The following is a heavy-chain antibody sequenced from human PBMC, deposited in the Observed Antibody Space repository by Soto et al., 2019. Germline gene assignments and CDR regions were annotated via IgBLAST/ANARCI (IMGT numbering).Heavy chain of an antibody. J-gene: IGHJ5*02. V-gene: IGHV1-24*01. D-gene: IGHD3-3*01. Sequence: ASVKVSCKVSGYTLTELSMHWVRQAPGKGLEWMGGFDPEDGETIYAQKFQGRVTMTEDTSTDTAYTELSSLRSEDTAVYYCATLSNDFWSGPNNWFDPWGQGTLVTVSS. CDR2: FDPEDGET. CDR3: ATLSNDFWSGPNNWFDP. CDR1: GYTLTELS.